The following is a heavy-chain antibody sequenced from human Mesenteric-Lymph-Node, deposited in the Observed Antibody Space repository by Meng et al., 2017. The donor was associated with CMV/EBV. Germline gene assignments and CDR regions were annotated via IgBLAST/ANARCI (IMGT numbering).Heavy chain of an antibody. CDR3: ARGSSYDILTGYFDY. V-gene: IGHV4-34*01. CDR2: INHSGST. J-gene: IGHJ4*02. Sequence: QVQLHQWGAGLLKPSEALSCTCAVYGGSFSGYYWNWIRQSPEKGPEWIGEINHSGSTTYNPSFTSRIIISVDTSTNQISLNMSSVTAADTAVYYCARGSSYDILTGYFDYWGQGALVTVSS. CDR1: GGSFSGYY. D-gene: IGHD3-9*01.